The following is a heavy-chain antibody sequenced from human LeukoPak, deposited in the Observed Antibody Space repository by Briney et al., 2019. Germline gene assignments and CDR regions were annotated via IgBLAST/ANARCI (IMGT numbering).Heavy chain of an antibody. J-gene: IGHJ4*02. CDR1: GFTFSDYY. CDR3: ARSGVHGVIAVAGLGDY. CDR2: ISSSGSTI. Sequence: GGSLRLSCAASGFTFSDYYMSWIRQAPGKGLEWVSYISSSGSTIYYADSVKGRFTISRDNAKNSRYLQMNSLRAEDTAVYYCARSGVHGVIAVAGLGDYWGQGTLVTVSS. D-gene: IGHD6-19*01. V-gene: IGHV3-11*01.